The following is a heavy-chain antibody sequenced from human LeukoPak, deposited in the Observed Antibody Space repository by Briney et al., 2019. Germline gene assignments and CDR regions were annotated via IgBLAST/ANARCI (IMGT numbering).Heavy chain of an antibody. J-gene: IGHJ4*02. Sequence: SETLSLTCAVYGGSFSDYYWSWIRQPPGEGLEWIGEINHGGTANYNPSLKSRVTISVDASKNQFSLKLNSATAADTAVYYCARARGRAGARFDYWGQGTLVTVSS. CDR3: ARARGRAGARFDY. CDR2: INHGGTA. CDR1: GGSFSDYY. V-gene: IGHV4-34*01. D-gene: IGHD1-26*01.